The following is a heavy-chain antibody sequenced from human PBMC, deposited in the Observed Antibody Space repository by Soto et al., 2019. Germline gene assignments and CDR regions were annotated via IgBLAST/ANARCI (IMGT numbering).Heavy chain of an antibody. CDR1: GGSFSGYS. J-gene: IGHJ4*02. V-gene: IGHV4-34*01. CDR3: ARGKGDNVRGVTCLDY. CDR2: INRSGST. Sequence: SETLSLTCAVYGGSFSGYSWSWIRQPPGTGLEWIGEINRSGSTNYNPSLKSRVTISVDTSKNQFSLKLSSVSAADTAVYYCARGKGDNVRGVTCLDYWGQGMLVTVSS. D-gene: IGHD3-10*01.